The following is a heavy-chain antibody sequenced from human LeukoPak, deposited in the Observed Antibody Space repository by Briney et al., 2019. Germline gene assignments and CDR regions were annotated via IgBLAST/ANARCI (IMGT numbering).Heavy chain of an antibody. CDR1: GYTFTGYY. Sequence: GASVKVSCKASGYTFTGYYMHWVRQAPGQGLEWMGWINPNSGGTNYAQKFQGRVTMTRDTSISTAYMELSRLRSDVTAVYYCARDPVGGITIFGVAEYYFDYWGQGTLVTVSS. CDR2: INPNSGGT. CDR3: ARDPVGGITIFGVAEYYFDY. J-gene: IGHJ4*02. D-gene: IGHD3-3*01. V-gene: IGHV1-2*02.